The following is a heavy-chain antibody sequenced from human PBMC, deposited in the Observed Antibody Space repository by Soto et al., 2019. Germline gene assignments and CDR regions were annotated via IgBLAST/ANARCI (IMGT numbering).Heavy chain of an antibody. J-gene: IGHJ6*02. CDR1: GYTFTTYW. CDR2: IYPGDSGT. CDR3: ARLYCSSTSCHHYYFYGMDV. D-gene: IGHD2-2*01. Sequence: GESLKISWKGSGYTFTTYWIGWVRQMPGKGLEWMGIIYPGDSGTRYSPSFQGQVTISADKSIGTAYLQWSSLKASDTAMYYCARLYCSSTSCHHYYFYGMDVWGQGTTVTVSS. V-gene: IGHV5-51*01.